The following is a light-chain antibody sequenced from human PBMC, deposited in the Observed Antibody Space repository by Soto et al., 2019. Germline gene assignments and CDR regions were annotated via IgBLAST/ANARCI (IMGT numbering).Light chain of an antibody. CDR3: QQYNDWRWT. CDR1: QSVTYN. Sequence: TLSCRATQSVTYNLAWYQQKPGQAPRLLIYGASTRPTGIPARFSGRGSGTEFTLTITSLQSEDFAVYYCQQYNDWRWTFGQGTKVDIK. CDR2: GAS. J-gene: IGKJ1*01. V-gene: IGKV3-15*01.